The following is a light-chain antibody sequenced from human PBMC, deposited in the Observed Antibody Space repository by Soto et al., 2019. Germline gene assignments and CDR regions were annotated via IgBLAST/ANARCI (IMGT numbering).Light chain of an antibody. CDR3: QQYYSSPYT. CDR2: WAS. CDR1: QSVLSSSNNKNY. J-gene: IGKJ2*01. Sequence: DIVMTQSPDSLAVSLGERATINCKSSQSVLSSSNNKNYLSWYQQIPGQPPKLLIYWASTRESGVPDRFSGSGSGTDFTLTISSLQAEDVAVYYCQQYYSSPYTFGQGTKLEIK. V-gene: IGKV4-1*01.